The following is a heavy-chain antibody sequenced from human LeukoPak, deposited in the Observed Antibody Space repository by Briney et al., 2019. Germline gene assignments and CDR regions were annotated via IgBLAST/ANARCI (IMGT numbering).Heavy chain of an antibody. CDR3: ARDRSWGFFDY. V-gene: IGHV4-39*07. D-gene: IGHD7-27*01. J-gene: IGHJ4*02. CDR1: GGSISSNSYY. CDR2: IYYSGST. Sequence: SETLSLTCTVSGGSISSNSYYWGWIRQPPGKGLQWIGSIYYSGSTYYNPSLKSRVTISVDTSKNQFSLKLSSVTAADTAVYYCARDRSWGFFDYWGQGTLVTVSS.